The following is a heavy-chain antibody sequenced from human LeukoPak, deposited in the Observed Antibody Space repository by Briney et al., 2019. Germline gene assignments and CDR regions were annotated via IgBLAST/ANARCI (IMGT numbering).Heavy chain of an antibody. CDR2: NNHSGST. V-gene: IGHV4-34*01. J-gene: IGHJ3*02. CDR1: GGSFSGYY. CDR3: ARGGPSVPAAISAFDI. Sequence: SETLSLTCAVYGGSFSGYYWSWIRQPPGKGLEWIGENNHSGSTNYNPSLKSRVTISVDTPKNQFSLKLSSVTAADTAVYYCARGGPSVPAAISAFDIWGQRTMVTVSS. D-gene: IGHD2-2*02.